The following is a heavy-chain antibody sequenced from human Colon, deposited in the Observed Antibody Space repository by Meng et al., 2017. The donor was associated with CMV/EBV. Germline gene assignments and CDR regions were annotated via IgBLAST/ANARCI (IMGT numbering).Heavy chain of an antibody. D-gene: IGHD1-1*01. J-gene: IGHJ4*02. CDR2: VYYSGSA. Sequence: SETLSLTCTVSGDSLRDHYWSWIRQPPGKGPEWMGYVYYSGSATYSPSLRSRITISVDTSRNQISLKLRSVTAADTAMYFCARGVGHATNNSLDHWGQGTLVTVSS. CDR3: ARGVGHATNNSLDH. CDR1: GDSLRDHY. V-gene: IGHV4-59*11.